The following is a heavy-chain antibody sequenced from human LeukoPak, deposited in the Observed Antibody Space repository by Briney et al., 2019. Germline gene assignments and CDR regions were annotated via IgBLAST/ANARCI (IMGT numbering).Heavy chain of an antibody. V-gene: IGHV4-4*02. Sequence: PSGTLSLTCAVSGGSISSSNWWSWVRQPPGKGLEWIGEIYHSGSTNYNPSLKSRVTISVDKSKNQFSLKLSSVTAADTAVYYCARARSGWYLNWFDPWGQGTLVTVSS. CDR2: IYHSGST. CDR1: GGSISSSNW. D-gene: IGHD6-19*01. CDR3: ARARSGWYLNWFDP. J-gene: IGHJ5*02.